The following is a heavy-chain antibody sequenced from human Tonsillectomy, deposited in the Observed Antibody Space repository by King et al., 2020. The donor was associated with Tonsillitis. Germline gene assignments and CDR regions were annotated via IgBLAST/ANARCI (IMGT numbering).Heavy chain of an antibody. CDR3: ALMDSGSYGWADY. Sequence: QLQESGPGLVKPSETLSLTCTVSGGSVSSGSYYWGWIRPPPGKGLEWIGYIYYSGSTNYNPSLTSRVTISIDTSKNQFSLKLSSVTAADTAVYYCALMDSGSYGWADYWGQGTLVTLSS. CDR1: GGSVSSGSYY. J-gene: IGHJ4*02. V-gene: IGHV4-61*01. D-gene: IGHD1-26*01. CDR2: IYYSGST.